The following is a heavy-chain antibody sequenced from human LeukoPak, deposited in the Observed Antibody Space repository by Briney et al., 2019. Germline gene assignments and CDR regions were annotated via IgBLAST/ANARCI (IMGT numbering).Heavy chain of an antibody. Sequence: PGGSLRLSCAASGFTFSSYSMNWVRQAPGKGLEWVSSISSSSSYIYYADSVKGRFTISRDNAKNSLYLQMNSLRAEDTAVYYCARRAGAYTHPYDYWGQGTLVTVSS. V-gene: IGHV3-21*04. D-gene: IGHD3-16*01. CDR3: ARRAGAYTHPYDY. CDR2: ISSSSSYI. J-gene: IGHJ4*02. CDR1: GFTFSSYS.